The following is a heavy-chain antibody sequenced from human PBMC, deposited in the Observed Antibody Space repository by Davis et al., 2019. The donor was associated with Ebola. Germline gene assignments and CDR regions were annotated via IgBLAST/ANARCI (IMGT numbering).Heavy chain of an antibody. Sequence: AASVKVSCKASGYTFTSYGISWVRQAPGQGLERMGWISAYNGNTNSAQKLQGRVTMTTDTSTSTAYMELRSLRSDDTAVYYCARDSRGSRPFDYWGQGTLVTVSS. CDR1: GYTFTSYG. V-gene: IGHV1-18*01. CDR2: ISAYNGNT. D-gene: IGHD2-15*01. CDR3: ARDSRGSRPFDY. J-gene: IGHJ4*02.